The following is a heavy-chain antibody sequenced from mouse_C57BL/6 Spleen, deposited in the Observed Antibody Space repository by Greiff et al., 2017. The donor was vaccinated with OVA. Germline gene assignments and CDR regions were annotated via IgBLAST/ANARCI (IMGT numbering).Heavy chain of an antibody. CDR2: IDPETGGT. CDR3: TRDSSGFYYYAMDY. J-gene: IGHJ4*01. Sequence: VQLQQPGTELVKPGASVKLSCKASGYTFTSYWMHWVKQRPGQGLEWIGAIDPETGGTAYNQKFKGKAILTADKSSSTAYMELRSLTSEDSAVYYCTRDSSGFYYYAMDYWGQGTSVTVSS. CDR1: GYTFTSYW. V-gene: IGHV1-53*01. D-gene: IGHD3-2*02.